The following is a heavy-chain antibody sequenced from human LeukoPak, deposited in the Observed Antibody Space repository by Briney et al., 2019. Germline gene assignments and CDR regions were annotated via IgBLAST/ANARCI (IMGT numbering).Heavy chain of an antibody. J-gene: IGHJ3*02. CDR1: GFTVSSNY. CDR3: AREVIHDAFDI. CDR2: IYSGGST. D-gene: IGHD3-16*02. V-gene: IGHV3-53*01. Sequence: GGSLRLSCAASGFTVSSNYMSWVRQAPGKGLEWVSVIYSGGSTYYADSVKGRFTISRDNSKNTLYLQMNSLRAEDTAVYYCAREVIHDAFDIWGQGTTVTVSS.